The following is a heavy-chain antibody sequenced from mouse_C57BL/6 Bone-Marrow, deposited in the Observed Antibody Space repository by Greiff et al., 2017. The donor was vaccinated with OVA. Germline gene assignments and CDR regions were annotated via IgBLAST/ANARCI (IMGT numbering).Heavy chain of an antibody. Sequence: QVQLQQPGAELVKPGASVKLSCKASGYTFTSYWMQWVKQRPGQGLEWIGEIDPSDSYTTYNQKFKGKATLTVDTSSSPAYMQLSSLTSEDSAVYYCAIERITSVVADYWGQGTTLTVSS. CDR2: IDPSDSYT. D-gene: IGHD1-1*01. V-gene: IGHV1-50*01. J-gene: IGHJ2*01. CDR1: GYTFTSYW. CDR3: AIERITSVVADY.